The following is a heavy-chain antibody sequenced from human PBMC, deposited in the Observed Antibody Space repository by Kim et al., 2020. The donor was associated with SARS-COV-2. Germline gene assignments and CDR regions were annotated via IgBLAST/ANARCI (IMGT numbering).Heavy chain of an antibody. CDR3: SPSMIGSY. CDR1: GFTFSSYG. Sequence: GGSLRHSCAASGFTFSSYGMHWVRQAPGKGLEWVAVISYDGSNKYYADSVKGRFTISRDNSKNTLYLQMNSLRAEDTAVYYCSPSMIGSYWGQGTLVTVSS. D-gene: IGHD3-22*01. J-gene: IGHJ4*02. CDR2: ISYDGSNK. V-gene: IGHV3-30*03.